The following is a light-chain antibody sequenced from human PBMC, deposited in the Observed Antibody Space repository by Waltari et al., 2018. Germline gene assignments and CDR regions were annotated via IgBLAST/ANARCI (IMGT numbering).Light chain of an antibody. CDR1: SSDVGGYNY. CDR2: DVT. CDR3: GSYAGSYSWV. V-gene: IGLV2-11*01. J-gene: IGLJ3*02. Sequence: QSALTQPRSVSGSPGQSVTISCTGPSSDVGGYNYVSWYQHHPGKAPKCMIYDVTRRPSGVPDRLSGSKSGNTASLTISGLQAEDEADYYCGSYAGSYSWVFGGGTKVTVL.